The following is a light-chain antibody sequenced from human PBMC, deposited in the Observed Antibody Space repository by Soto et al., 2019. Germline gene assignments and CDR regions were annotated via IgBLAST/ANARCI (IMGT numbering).Light chain of an antibody. J-gene: IGKJ3*01. CDR3: QQSYSTPRT. CDR1: QSISSY. Sequence: DIQMTQSPSSLSASVGDRVTITCRASQSISSYLNWYQQKPGKAPKLLIYAASSLQSGVPSRFSVSGSGTDFTLIISSLQPEDFATYYCQQSYSTPRTFGPGTKVDIK. CDR2: AAS. V-gene: IGKV1-39*01.